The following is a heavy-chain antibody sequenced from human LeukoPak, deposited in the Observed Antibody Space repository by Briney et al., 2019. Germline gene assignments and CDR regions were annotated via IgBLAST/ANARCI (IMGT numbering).Heavy chain of an antibody. J-gene: IGHJ5*02. D-gene: IGHD6-13*01. V-gene: IGHV1-2*06. Sequence: ASVKVSCKASGYTFTGYYMHWVRQAPGQGLEWMGRINPNSGGTNYAQKFQGRVTMTRDTSISTAYMELSRLRSDDTAVYYCARVPSSWNWFDPWGQGTLVTVSS. CDR2: INPNSGGT. CDR1: GYTFTGYY. CDR3: ARVPSSWNWFDP.